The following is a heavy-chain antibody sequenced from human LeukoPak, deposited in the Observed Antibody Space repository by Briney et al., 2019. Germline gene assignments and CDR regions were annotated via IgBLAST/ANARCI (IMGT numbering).Heavy chain of an antibody. CDR2: ISAGGDVT. CDR3: ATDSNPFDF. V-gene: IGHV3-23*01. CDR1: GLTFNTYP. Sequence: QAGGSLSLSCVASGLTFNTYPMAWVRQAPGKGLEWVSRISAGGDVTYYTDSVKGRFTISRDNSKNTLFLQMNNLRAEDTAIYFCATDSNPFDFWGQGTLVTVSS. J-gene: IGHJ4*02. D-gene: IGHD6-13*01.